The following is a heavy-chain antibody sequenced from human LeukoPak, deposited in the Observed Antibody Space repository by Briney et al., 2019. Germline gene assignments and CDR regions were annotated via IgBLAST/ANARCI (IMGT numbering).Heavy chain of an antibody. Sequence: GASVKVCCKASGYTFTGYYMHWLRQAPGQGLEWMGWINPNSGGTNYAQKFQGRVTMTRDTSISTAYMELSRLRSDDTAVYYCEVIAAAATTDFEYWGQGTLVTVSS. CDR3: EVIAAAATTDFEY. CDR1: GYTFTGYY. V-gene: IGHV1-2*02. J-gene: IGHJ4*02. D-gene: IGHD6-13*01. CDR2: INPNSGGT.